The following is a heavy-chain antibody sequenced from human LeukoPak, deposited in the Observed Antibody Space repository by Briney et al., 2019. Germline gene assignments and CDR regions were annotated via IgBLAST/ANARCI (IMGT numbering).Heavy chain of an antibody. D-gene: IGHD1-1*01. J-gene: IGHJ4*02. CDR3: ARISLPLAGFGDYFDY. Sequence: SETLSLTCTVSGYSISSGYYWGWIRQPPGKGLEWIGSIYHSGNTYYNPSLKSRVTISVDTSKNQFSLKLSSVTAADTAVYYCARISLPLAGFGDYFDYWGQGTLVTVSS. V-gene: IGHV4-38-2*02. CDR2: IYHSGNT. CDR1: GYSISSGYY.